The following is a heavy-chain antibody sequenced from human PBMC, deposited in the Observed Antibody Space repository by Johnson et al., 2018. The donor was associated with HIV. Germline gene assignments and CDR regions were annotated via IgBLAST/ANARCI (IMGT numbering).Heavy chain of an antibody. CDR1: GFTFSSYD. CDR2: IGTAGDT. CDR3: ARGKGAAAGLDAFDI. V-gene: IGHV3-13*01. D-gene: IGHD6-13*01. J-gene: IGHJ3*02. Sequence: MLLVESGGGLVQPGGSLRLSCAASGFTFSSYDMHWVRQATGKGLEWVSAIGTAGDTYYPGSVKGRFTISRENAKNSLYLQMNSLRVEDTALYYCARGKGAAAGLDAFDIWGQGTMVTVSS.